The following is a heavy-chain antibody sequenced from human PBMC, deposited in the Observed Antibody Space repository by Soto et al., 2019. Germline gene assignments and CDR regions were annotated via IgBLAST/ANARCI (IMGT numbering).Heavy chain of an antibody. J-gene: IGHJ4*02. CDR2: ISPDGGRT. Sequence: ASVKVSCKASGYTFTTYYMHWVRQAPGQGLEWMGIISPDGGRTSYAQKFQGRVTMTRDTSTSTVYMELSSLRSEDTAVYYCAKSPNFYCSSPNCYKYYFDHWGQGTRVTVSS. CDR1: GYTFTTYY. V-gene: IGHV1-46*01. CDR3: AKSPNFYCSSPNCYKYYFDH. D-gene: IGHD2-2*02.